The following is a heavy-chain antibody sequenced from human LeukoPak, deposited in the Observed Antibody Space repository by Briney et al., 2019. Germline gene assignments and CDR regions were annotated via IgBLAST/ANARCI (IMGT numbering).Heavy chain of an antibody. CDR2: ISSSSSYI. CDR3: ARDSSGWYRLDY. Sequence: GGSLRLSCAASGFTFSSYSMNWVRQAPGKGLDWLSSISSSSSYIYYADSVKGRFTISRDNAKNSLYLQMNSLRAEDTAVYYCARDSSGWYRLDYWGQGTLVTVSS. V-gene: IGHV3-21*01. CDR1: GFTFSSYS. D-gene: IGHD6-19*01. J-gene: IGHJ4*02.